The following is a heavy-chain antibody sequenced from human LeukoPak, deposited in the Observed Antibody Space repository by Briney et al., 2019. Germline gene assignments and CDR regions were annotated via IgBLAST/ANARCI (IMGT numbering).Heavy chain of an antibody. CDR1: GGTFSSYT. CDR3: ARGPPNCGGDCYPVFYYFDY. Sequence: SVKVSCKASGGTFSSYTISWVRQAPGQGLEWMGRMIPILGIANYAQKFQGRVTITADKSTSTAYMELSSLRSEDTAVYYCARGPPNCGGDCYPVFYYFDYWGQGTLVTVSS. D-gene: IGHD2-21*02. V-gene: IGHV1-69*02. CDR2: MIPILGIA. J-gene: IGHJ4*02.